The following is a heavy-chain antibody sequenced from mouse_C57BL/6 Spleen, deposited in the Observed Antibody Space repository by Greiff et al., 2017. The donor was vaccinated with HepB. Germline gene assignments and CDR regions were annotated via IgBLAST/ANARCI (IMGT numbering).Heavy chain of an antibody. J-gene: IGHJ2*01. V-gene: IGHV6-6*01. CDR3: TRRDGYYSFFDY. D-gene: IGHD2-3*01. CDR2: IRNKANNHAT. CDR1: GFTFSDAW. Sequence: EVKLVESGGGLVQPGGSMKLSCAASGFTFSDAWMDWVRQSPEKGLEWVAEIRNKANNHATYYAESVKGRFTISRDDSKSSVYLQMNSLRAEDTGIYYCTRRDGYYSFFDYWGQGTTLTVSS.